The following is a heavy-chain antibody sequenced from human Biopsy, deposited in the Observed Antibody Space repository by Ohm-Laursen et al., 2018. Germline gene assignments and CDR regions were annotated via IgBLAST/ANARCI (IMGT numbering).Heavy chain of an antibody. Sequence: SDTLSLTCTVYSGSFSSNYWTWIRQPPGKGLEWIGEITHSGYTNYNPSLKSRVTVSVDTSKNQFSLKLSSVTAADTAVFFCARLYRLDDYWNDDPPDAFDVWGQGTMVTVSS. CDR2: ITHSGYT. D-gene: IGHD3-3*01. CDR1: SGSFSSNY. J-gene: IGHJ3*01. V-gene: IGHV4-34*01. CDR3: ARLYRLDDYWNDDPPDAFDV.